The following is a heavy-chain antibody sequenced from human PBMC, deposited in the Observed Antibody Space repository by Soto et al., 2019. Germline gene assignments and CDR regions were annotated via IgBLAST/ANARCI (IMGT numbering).Heavy chain of an antibody. CDR1: GFSVSTSH. J-gene: IGHJ5*01. CDR2: IYSGGAT. Sequence: GGSLILSCAAAGFSVSTSHISWVRQAPGKGLEWVSVIYSGGATHYAVSVKGRLIISRDKSKNTVDLQMESLRTADTAVYYCSRDLGSNWLQGWFDSWGHGTLVTVSS. CDR3: SRDLGSNWLQGWFDS. D-gene: IGHD5-18*01. V-gene: IGHV3-66*01.